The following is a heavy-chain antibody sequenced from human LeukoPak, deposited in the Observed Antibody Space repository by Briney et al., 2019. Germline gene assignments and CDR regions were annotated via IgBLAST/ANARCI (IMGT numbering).Heavy chain of an antibody. CDR1: GFTFSSSG. CDR3: TRDIGAEGFDY. D-gene: IGHD6-13*01. Sequence: PGRSLRLSCTASGFTFSSSGMHWVRQAPGKGLEWVAIIWYDGSNKYYADSVKGRFTISRDNSKNTLYLQMNSLRAEDTAVYFCTRDIGAEGFDYRGQGTLVTVSS. V-gene: IGHV3-33*01. CDR2: IWYDGSNK. J-gene: IGHJ4*02.